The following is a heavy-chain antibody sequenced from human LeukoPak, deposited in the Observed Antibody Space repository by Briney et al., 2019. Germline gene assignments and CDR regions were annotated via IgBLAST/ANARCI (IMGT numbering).Heavy chain of an antibody. V-gene: IGHV4-59*01. CDR3: ARTSRPGRNFGVDY. CDR2: IYYSGST. CDR1: GGSISSYY. Sequence: PSETLSLTCTVSGGSISSYYWSWIRQPPGKGLEWVGYIYYSGSTNYNPSLKSRVTISVDTSKNQFSLRLSSVTAADTAVYYCARTSRPGRNFGVDYWGQGTLVTVSS. D-gene: IGHD3-3*01. J-gene: IGHJ4*02.